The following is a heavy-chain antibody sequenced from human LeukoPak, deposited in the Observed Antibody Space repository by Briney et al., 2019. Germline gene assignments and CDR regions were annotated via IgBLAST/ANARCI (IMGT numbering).Heavy chain of an antibody. J-gene: IGHJ5*02. D-gene: IGHD5-24*01. CDR2: INPRSGAT. Sequence: ASVKVSCKTSGYTFSGHYIHWVRQAPGQGLEWMGWINPRSGATAYAQEFQGRLTLTEDTSMTTAFMDLSSLRSDDTAVYFCARDFETDGYNFWFDPWGQGTLVNVSS. CDR3: ARDFETDGYNFWFDP. CDR1: GYTFSGHY. V-gene: IGHV1-2*02.